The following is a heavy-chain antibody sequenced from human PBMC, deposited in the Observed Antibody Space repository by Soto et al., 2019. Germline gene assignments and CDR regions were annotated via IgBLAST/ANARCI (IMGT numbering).Heavy chain of an antibody. D-gene: IGHD4-17*01. V-gene: IGHV3-21*01. CDR3: ARESVYGDYFDY. J-gene: IGHJ4*02. CDR2: ISSSSSYI. CDR1: GFTFSSFS. Sequence: GGSLRLSCAASGFTFSSFSMNWVRQAPGKGLEWVSSISSSSSYIYYADSVKGRFTISRDNAKNSLYLQMNSLRAEDTAVYYCARESVYGDYFDYWGQGTLVTVSS.